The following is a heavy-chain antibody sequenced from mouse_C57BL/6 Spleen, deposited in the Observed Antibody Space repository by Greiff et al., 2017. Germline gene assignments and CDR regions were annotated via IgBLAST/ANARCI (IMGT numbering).Heavy chain of an antibody. Sequence: QVQLKQPGAELVKPGASVKLSCKASGYTFTSYWMHWVKQRPGQGLEWIGMIHPNSGSTNYNEKFKSKATLTVDKSSSTAYMQLSSLTSEDSAVYYCARKGDYDNYAMDYWGQGTSVTVSS. D-gene: IGHD2-4*01. J-gene: IGHJ4*01. CDR2: IHPNSGST. CDR3: ARKGDYDNYAMDY. CDR1: GYTFTSYW. V-gene: IGHV1-64*01.